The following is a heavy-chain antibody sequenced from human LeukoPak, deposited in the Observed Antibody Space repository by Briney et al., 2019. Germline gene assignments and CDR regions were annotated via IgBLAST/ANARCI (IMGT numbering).Heavy chain of an antibody. CDR2: IYYSGST. CDR3: ASLSRGLAYCGGDCYYDY. J-gene: IGHJ4*02. D-gene: IGHD2-21*01. Sequence: PSETLSLTCTVSGGSISSSSYYWGWIRQPPGKGLEWIGSIYYSGSTYYSPSLKSRVTISVDTSKNQFSLKLSSVTAADTAVYYCASLSRGLAYCGGDCYYDYWGQGTLVTVSS. V-gene: IGHV4-39*01. CDR1: GGSISSSSYY.